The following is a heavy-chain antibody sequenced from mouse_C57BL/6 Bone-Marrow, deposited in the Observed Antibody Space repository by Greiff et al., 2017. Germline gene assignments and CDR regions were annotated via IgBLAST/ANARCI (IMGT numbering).Heavy chain of an antibody. J-gene: IGHJ3*01. CDR3: ARRWAY. D-gene: IGHD1-1*02. Sequence: QVQLQQSGAELVRPGTSVKVSCKASGYAFTNYLIEWVQQRPGQGLEWIGVINPGSGGTNYNEKFKGKATLTADKSSSTAYMQLSSLTSEGAAVYFCARRWAYWGQGTLVTVSA. V-gene: IGHV1-54*01. CDR2: INPGSGGT. CDR1: GYAFTNYL.